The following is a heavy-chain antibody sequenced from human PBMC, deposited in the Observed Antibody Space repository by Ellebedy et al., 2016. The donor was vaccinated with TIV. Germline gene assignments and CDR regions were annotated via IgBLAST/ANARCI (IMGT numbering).Heavy chain of an antibody. CDR1: GFTFDDYA. V-gene: IGHV3-9*01. CDR2: ISWNSGSI. J-gene: IGHJ4*02. CDR3: AKDGRIAASGGGFYFDY. Sequence: SLKISCAASGFTFDDYAMHWVRQAPGKGLEWVSGISWNSGSIGYGDSVKGRFTISRDNAKNSLYLQMNSLRAEDTALYYCAKDGRIAASGGGFYFDYWGQGTLVTVSS. D-gene: IGHD6-13*01.